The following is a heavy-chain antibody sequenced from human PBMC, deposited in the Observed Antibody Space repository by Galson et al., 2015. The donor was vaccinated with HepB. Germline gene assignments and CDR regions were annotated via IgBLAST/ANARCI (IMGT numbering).Heavy chain of an antibody. CDR2: IYWEDDE. CDR1: GFSLSSNGEG. CDR3: AHGRGPIAVAEY. D-gene: IGHD6-19*01. V-gene: IGHV2-5*02. Sequence: PALVKPTQTLTVTCTFSGFSLSSNGEGVGWIRQPPGKAPEWLALIYWEDDERYSPSLKSRLTITKDTSKNQVVLTITNMDPEDTGTYYCAHGRGPIAVAEYWGQGILVTVSS. J-gene: IGHJ4*02.